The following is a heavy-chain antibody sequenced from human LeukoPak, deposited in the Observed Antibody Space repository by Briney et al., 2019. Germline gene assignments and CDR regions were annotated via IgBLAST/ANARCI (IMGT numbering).Heavy chain of an antibody. J-gene: IGHJ4*02. CDR1: GGTFSSYA. V-gene: IGHV1-69*13. D-gene: IGHD3-10*01. CDR2: IIPIFGTA. CDR3: ATVDDLEFRYYFDY. Sequence: SVKVSCKASGGTFSSYAISWVRQAPGQGLEWMGGIIPIFGTANYAQKFQGRVTITADESTSTAYMELSSLRSEDTAVYYCATVDDLEFRYYFDYWGQGTLVTVSS.